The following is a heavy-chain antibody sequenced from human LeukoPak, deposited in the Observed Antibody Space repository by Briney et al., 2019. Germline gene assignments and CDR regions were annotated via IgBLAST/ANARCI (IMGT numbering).Heavy chain of an antibody. D-gene: IGHD2-15*01. CDR1: GGSISSYY. CDR2: ISTSGNT. V-gene: IGHV4-4*07. Sequence: SETLSLTCTVSGGSISSYYWSWIRQPAGKGLEWIGRISTSGNTSYNPSLKSRVTMSVDTSKTQFSLKLSSVTAADTAVYYCARDRGINNYFDYWGQGTLVTVSS. J-gene: IGHJ4*02. CDR3: ARDRGINNYFDY.